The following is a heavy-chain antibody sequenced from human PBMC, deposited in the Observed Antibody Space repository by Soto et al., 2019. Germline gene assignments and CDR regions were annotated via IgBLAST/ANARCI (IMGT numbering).Heavy chain of an antibody. Sequence: SETLSLTCTISGASMNNYYWSWIRQSAGGRLEWIGEINHSGSTNYNPSLKSRVTISVDTSKNQFSLKLSSVTAADTAVYYCASRDGYTRRPCDYWGQGTRVTLAS. CDR3: ASRDGYTRRPCDY. CDR2: INHSGST. D-gene: IGHD5-12*01. J-gene: IGHJ4*02. CDR1: GASMNNYY. V-gene: IGHV4-34*01.